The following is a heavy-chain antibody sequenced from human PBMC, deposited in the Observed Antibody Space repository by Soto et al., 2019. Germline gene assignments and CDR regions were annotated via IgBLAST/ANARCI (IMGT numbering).Heavy chain of an antibody. J-gene: IGHJ5*02. CDR2: ISVSGVST. V-gene: IGHV3-23*01. Sequence: SGGSLRLSCTASGFTFSSYAMSWVRQAPGKGLEWVSSISVSGVSTYYADSVKGRFTISRDNSMNTLYLQMNSLKAEDTAVFYCAKANTAAVDTAWFDPWGQGTLVTVSS. CDR1: GFTFSSYA. D-gene: IGHD6-13*01. CDR3: AKANTAAVDTAWFDP.